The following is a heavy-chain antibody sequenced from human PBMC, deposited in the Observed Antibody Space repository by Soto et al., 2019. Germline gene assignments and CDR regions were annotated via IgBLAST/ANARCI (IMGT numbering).Heavy chain of an antibody. D-gene: IGHD3-3*01. CDR3: AKGAGVLRFLEWLPEDY. V-gene: IGHV3-23*01. J-gene: IGHJ4*02. CDR1: GFTFSSYA. CDR2: ISGSGGST. Sequence: EVQLLESGGGLVQPGGSLRLSCAASGFTFSSYAMSWVRQAPGKGLEWVSAISGSGGSTYYADSVKGRFTISRDNSKNTLYLQMNSLRAEDTAVYYCAKGAGVLRFLEWLPEDYWGQGTLVTVSS.